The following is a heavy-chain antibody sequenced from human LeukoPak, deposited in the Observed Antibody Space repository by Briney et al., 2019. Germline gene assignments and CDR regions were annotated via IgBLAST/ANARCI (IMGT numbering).Heavy chain of an antibody. CDR3: ARDIVVVVAATRAYYYGMDV. J-gene: IGHJ6*02. CDR1: GYTFTSYG. V-gene: IGHV1-18*01. Sequence: GASVKVSCKASGYTFTSYGISWVRQAPGQGLEWMGWISAYNGNTNHAQKLQGRVTMTTDTSTSTAYMELRSLRSDDTAVYYCARDIVVVVAATRAYYYGMDVWGQGTTVTVSS. CDR2: ISAYNGNT. D-gene: IGHD2-15*01.